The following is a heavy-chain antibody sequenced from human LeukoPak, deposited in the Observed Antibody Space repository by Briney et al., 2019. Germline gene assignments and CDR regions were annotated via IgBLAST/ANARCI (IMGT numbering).Heavy chain of an antibody. CDR2: LSYDATNE. V-gene: IGHV3-30*04. CDR1: GFTFSSYA. CDR3: ARALGGSLYHYHGFDA. D-gene: IGHD3-16*01. Sequence: GGSLRLSCAASGFTFSSYAMNWVRQAPGKGLEWVTVLSYDATNEFYADSVKGRFTISRDNSKNTVYLQMNSLRVEDTAIYYCARALGGSLYHYHGFDAWGHGTTVTVSS. J-gene: IGHJ6*02.